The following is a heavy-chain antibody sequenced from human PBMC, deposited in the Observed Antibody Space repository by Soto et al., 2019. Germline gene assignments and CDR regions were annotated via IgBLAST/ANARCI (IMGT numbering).Heavy chain of an antibody. D-gene: IGHD3-3*02. CDR2: IYPGDSDT. CDR1: GYIVTSYW. CDR3: SRSDDLHIFSS. V-gene: IGHV5-51*01. Sequence: GESMKISCESSGYIVTSYWIAWVRQMPGKGLEWMGIIYPGDSDTRYSPSFQGQVTISVDKSISTAYLQWSSLKASDTAMYYCSRSDDLHIFSSRAQRTLVTGSS. J-gene: IGHJ4*02.